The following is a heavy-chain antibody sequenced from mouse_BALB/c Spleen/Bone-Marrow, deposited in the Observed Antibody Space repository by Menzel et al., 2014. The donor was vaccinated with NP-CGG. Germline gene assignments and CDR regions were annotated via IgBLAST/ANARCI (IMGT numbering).Heavy chain of an antibody. V-gene: IGHV1S81*02. CDR2: ITPSNGDT. CDR1: GYTFTSYY. J-gene: IGHJ3*01. Sequence: QVQLQQSGAELVKPGVSVKLSCKASGYTFTSYYMYWVKQRPGQGLEWIGEITPSNGDTNFNEKFKSKATLTVDKSSSTAYMQLSSLTSEDSAVYYCSREGAYWGQGTLVTVSA. CDR3: SREGAY.